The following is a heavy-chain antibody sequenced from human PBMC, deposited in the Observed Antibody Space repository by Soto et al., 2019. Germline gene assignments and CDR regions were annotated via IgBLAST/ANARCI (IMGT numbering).Heavy chain of an antibody. V-gene: IGHV3-30*18. Sequence: QVQLVESGGSVVQPGRSLRLSCAASGFTFDNYGMHWVRQAQGKGLEWVAAISNDGSDKYYADSVKGRLTISRDNSKNTVYLQMNSLIADDTAVYYCAKDQGIAASHGIDWGQGTMVTVSS. J-gene: IGHJ3*01. CDR1: GFTFDNYG. CDR3: AKDQGIAASHGID. CDR2: ISNDGSDK. D-gene: IGHD6-13*01.